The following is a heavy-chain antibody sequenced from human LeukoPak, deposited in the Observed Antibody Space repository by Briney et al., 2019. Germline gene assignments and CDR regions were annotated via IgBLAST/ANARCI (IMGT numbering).Heavy chain of an antibody. CDR1: GGSISSYY. CDR3: ARDRTGSY. D-gene: IGHD1-14*01. J-gene: IGHJ4*02. Sequence: SETLSLTCTVSGGSISSYYWSWIRQPPGKGLEWIGYIYYSGSTNYNPSLKSRVTISVDTSKNQFSLKLSSVTTADTAVYYCARDRTGSYWGQGTLVTVSS. CDR2: IYYSGST. V-gene: IGHV4-59*01.